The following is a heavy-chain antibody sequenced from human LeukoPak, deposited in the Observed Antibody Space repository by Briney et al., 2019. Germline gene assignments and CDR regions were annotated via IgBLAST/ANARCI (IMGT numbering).Heavy chain of an antibody. CDR1: GFTFSSYA. CDR2: ISYDGSNK. Sequence: GGSLRLSCAASGFTFSSYAMHWVRQAPGKGLEWVAVISYDGSNKYYADSVKGRFTISRDNFKNTLYLQMNSLRAEDTAVYYCARDRFGYCSGGSCYSPPTYWGQGTLVTVSS. D-gene: IGHD2-15*01. J-gene: IGHJ4*02. V-gene: IGHV3-30*04. CDR3: ARDRFGYCSGGSCYSPPTY.